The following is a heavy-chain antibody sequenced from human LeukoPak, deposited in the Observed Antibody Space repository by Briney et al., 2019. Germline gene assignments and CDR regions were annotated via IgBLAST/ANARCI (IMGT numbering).Heavy chain of an antibody. V-gene: IGHV3-48*02. Sequence: GGSLRLSCAASGFTFSSYSMQWVRQAPGKGLEWVSRISSSGSTIYYADSVKGRFTISRDNAKESLYLQMSSLRDEDTAVYYCVFPYWQDLDHWGQGTLVTVSS. CDR1: GFTFSSYS. J-gene: IGHJ4*02. CDR3: VFPYWQDLDH. D-gene: IGHD2-15*01. CDR2: ISSSGSTI.